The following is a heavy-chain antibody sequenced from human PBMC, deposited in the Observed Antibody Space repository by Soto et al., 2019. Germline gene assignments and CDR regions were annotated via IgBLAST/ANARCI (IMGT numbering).Heavy chain of an antibody. V-gene: IGHV4-61*08. D-gene: IGHD2-2*01. Sequence: SETLSLTCNVSGASVSSDDYYWTWIRQPPGKGLEWIGYIYYRGTTHYSPSLKSRVSMSVDTSRNQFSLNLTSVTAADTAVYYCARALKIPASGTYDYWGQGTLVTVSS. CDR3: ARALKIPASGTYDY. CDR2: IYYRGTT. J-gene: IGHJ4*02. CDR1: GASVSSDDYY.